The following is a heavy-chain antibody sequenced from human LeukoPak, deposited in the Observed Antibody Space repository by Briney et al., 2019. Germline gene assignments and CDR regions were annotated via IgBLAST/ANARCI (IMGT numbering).Heavy chain of an antibody. J-gene: IGHJ4*02. CDR1: GFTFNSYN. V-gene: IGHV3-21*01. CDR2: ISNSSSYI. CDR3: ARRGQYCSSTSCYAPDF. D-gene: IGHD2-2*01. Sequence: GGSLRLSCVASGFTFNSYNMNWVRQAPGKGLEWVSSISNSSSYIYYADSVKGRFTISRDNAKNSLYLQMSSLRAEDTAVYYCARRGQYCSSTSCYAPDFWGQGTLVTVSS.